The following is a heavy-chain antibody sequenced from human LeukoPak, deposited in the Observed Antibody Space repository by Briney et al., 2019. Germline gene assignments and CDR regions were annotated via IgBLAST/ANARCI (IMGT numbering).Heavy chain of an antibody. Sequence: GGSLRLSCAASGFTFSLFGMHWVRQAPGKGLEWVTFIRYDGSDKYYADSVKGRFTISRDNSKNTVYLQMNSLRVEDTAVYYCAKDRGDGYIHFDYWGQGTLVTVSS. CDR3: AKDRGDGYIHFDY. CDR1: GFTFSLFG. CDR2: IRYDGSDK. D-gene: IGHD5-24*01. V-gene: IGHV3-30*02. J-gene: IGHJ4*02.